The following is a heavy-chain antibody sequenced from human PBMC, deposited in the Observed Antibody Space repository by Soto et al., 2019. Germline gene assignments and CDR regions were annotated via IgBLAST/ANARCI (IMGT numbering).Heavy chain of an antibody. CDR3: ARFAKRIQLWLPFDY. J-gene: IGHJ4*02. Sequence: ASVKVSCKAPGGTFSSYAISWVRQAPGQGLEWMGGIIPIFGTANYAQKFQGRVTITADESTSTAYMELSSLRSEDTAVYYCARFAKRIQLWLPFDYWGQGTLVIVSS. D-gene: IGHD5-18*01. CDR1: GGTFSSYA. V-gene: IGHV1-69*13. CDR2: IIPIFGTA.